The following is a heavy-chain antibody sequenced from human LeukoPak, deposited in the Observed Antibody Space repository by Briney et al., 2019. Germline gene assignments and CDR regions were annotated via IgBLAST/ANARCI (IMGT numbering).Heavy chain of an antibody. CDR2: ISGSGGST. Sequence: GGSLRLSCAASGFTFSSYAMSWVRQAPGKGLEWVSAISGSGGSTYYADSVKGRFTISRDNSKNTLYLQMNSLRAEDTAVYYCARDVLGYYYDSSGYLKFDYWGQGTLVTVSS. CDR3: ARDVLGYYYDSSGYLKFDY. J-gene: IGHJ4*02. D-gene: IGHD3-22*01. V-gene: IGHV3-23*01. CDR1: GFTFSSYA.